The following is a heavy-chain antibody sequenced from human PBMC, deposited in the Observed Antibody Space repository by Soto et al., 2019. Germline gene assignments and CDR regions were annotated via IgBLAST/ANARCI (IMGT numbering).Heavy chain of an antibody. V-gene: IGHV4-30-2*01. D-gene: IGHD3-10*01. J-gene: IGHJ4*02. CDR1: GASITYGACS. CDR2: INHLETT. CDR3: ARGGGFDSFDY. Sequence: QLQLHMSGSGLVKPSQTLSLTCTVSGASITYGACSWSWIRQTPGKGLGWIGYINHLETTFYNPSFESRLTLPIDRTKNQFSPNLKSMSAADRAVYFCARGGGFDSFDYWGQGILVTVTS.